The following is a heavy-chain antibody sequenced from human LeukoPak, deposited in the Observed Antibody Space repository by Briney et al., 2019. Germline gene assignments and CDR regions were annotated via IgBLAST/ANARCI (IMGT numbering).Heavy chain of an antibody. V-gene: IGHV4-4*02. CDR3: ARAPAGRQQLAVYDAFDI. CDR2: INHSGST. D-gene: IGHD6-13*01. CDR1: GDSISSNNW. J-gene: IGHJ3*02. Sequence: SGTLSLTCAVSGDSISSNNWWSWVRQPPGKGLEWIGEINHSGSTNYNPSLKSRVIISVDTSKNQFSLKLSSVTAADTAVYYCARAPAGRQQLAVYDAFDIWGQGTMVTVSS.